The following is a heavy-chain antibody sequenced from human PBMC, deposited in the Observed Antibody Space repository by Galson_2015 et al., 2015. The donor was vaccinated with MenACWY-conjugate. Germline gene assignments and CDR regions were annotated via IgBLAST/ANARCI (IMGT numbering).Heavy chain of an antibody. V-gene: IGHV3-23*01. CDR3: AKGGSTYFYDTIDYYSYFEGH. J-gene: IGHJ4*02. Sequence: SLRLSCAASGFTFSDYAMNWVRQAPGRGLEWVSTISGTGSRTFYADSVKGRFAISRDNSNNMLYLQMNSLRAEDTAVYYCAKGGSTYFYDTIDYYSYFEGHWGQGTLVTVSS. CDR2: ISGTGSRT. CDR1: GFTFSDYA. D-gene: IGHD3-22*01.